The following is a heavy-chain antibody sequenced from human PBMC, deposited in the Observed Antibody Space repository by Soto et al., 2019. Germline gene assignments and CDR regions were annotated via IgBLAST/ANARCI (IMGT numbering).Heavy chain of an antibody. CDR2: IIPIFGTA. V-gene: IGHV1-69*13. CDR3: AREGGRDGYNPPDY. D-gene: IGHD5-12*01. CDR1: GGTFSSYA. Sequence: SVKVSCKASGGTFSSYAISWVRQAPGQGLEWMGGIIPIFGTANYAQKFQGRVTITADESTSTAYMELSSLRSEDTAVYYCAREGGRDGYNPPDYWGQGTRVTLXS. J-gene: IGHJ4*02.